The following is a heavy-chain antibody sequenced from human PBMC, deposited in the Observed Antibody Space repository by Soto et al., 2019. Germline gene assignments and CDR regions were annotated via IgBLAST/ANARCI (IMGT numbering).Heavy chain of an antibody. CDR3: ATGSSWYYLDYYYYGMDV. CDR2: IYYSGST. Sequence: SEPMSLTCTVSGGTISSYYGSWIRQTPGKGLVWIGCIYYSGSTNNNPSLKSRVTISVDTSKNQYSLKLSSVTAADTAVYYCATGSSWYYLDYYYYGMDVWGHGTTVTVSS. V-gene: IGHV4-59*08. D-gene: IGHD6-13*01. J-gene: IGHJ6*02. CDR1: GGTISSYY.